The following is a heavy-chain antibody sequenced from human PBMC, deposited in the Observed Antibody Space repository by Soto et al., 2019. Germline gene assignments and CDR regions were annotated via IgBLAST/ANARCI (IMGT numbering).Heavy chain of an antibody. CDR3: AHRTALYDSSGLAFDS. Sequence: VSGPTLVNPTQTLTLTCSFSGFSLSTTGVGVGWIRQPPGKALEWLGLIYWDDDKRYNPSLKSRLIITKDTSENQVVLTMTNMDPVDTATYYCAHRTALYDSSGLAFDSWGQGTLVTVSS. J-gene: IGHJ4*02. V-gene: IGHV2-5*02. CDR2: IYWDDDK. CDR1: GFSLSTTGVG. D-gene: IGHD3-22*01.